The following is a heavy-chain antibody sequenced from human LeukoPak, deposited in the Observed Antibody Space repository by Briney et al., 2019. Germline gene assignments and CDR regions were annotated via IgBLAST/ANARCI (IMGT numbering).Heavy chain of an antibody. V-gene: IGHV1-3*01. CDR2: INAGNGNT. D-gene: IGHD3-22*01. J-gene: IGHJ4*02. CDR3: ARVQYYDSSGYLPFGY. CDR1: GFTFTSYG. Sequence: ASVKVSCKASGFTFTSYGIGWVRQAPGQGLEWMGWINAGNGNTKYSQKFQGRVTITRDTSASTAYMELSSLRSEDTAVYYCARVQYYDSSGYLPFGYWGQGTLVAVSS.